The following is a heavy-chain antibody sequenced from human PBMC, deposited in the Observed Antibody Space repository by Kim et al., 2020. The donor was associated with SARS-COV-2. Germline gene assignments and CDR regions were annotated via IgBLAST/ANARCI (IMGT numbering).Heavy chain of an antibody. CDR2: INPSGGST. D-gene: IGHD6-19*01. CDR1: GYTFTSYY. CDR3: AREVARNTYSSGGGDP. Sequence: ASVKVSCKASGYTFTSYYMHWVRQAPGQGLEWMGIINPSGGSTSYAQKFQGRVTMTRDTSTSTVYMELSSLRSEDTAVYYCAREVARNTYSSGGGDPWGQGTLVTVSS. J-gene: IGHJ5*02. V-gene: IGHV1-46*01.